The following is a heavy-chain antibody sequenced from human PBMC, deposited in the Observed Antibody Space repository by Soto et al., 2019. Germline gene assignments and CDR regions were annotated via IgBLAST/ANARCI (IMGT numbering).Heavy chain of an antibody. J-gene: IGHJ4*02. Sequence: ASETLSLTCTVSDGSVSSGSYYWTWIRQPRGKGLEWIGYIYSSGSTLYNPSLKSRVIISVDTSMNQFSLKLSSVTAADTAVYYCARDSLALFDSWGQGTLVTVSS. CDR3: ARDSLALFDS. CDR2: IYSSGST. V-gene: IGHV4-61*01. D-gene: IGHD5-12*01. CDR1: DGSVSSGSYY.